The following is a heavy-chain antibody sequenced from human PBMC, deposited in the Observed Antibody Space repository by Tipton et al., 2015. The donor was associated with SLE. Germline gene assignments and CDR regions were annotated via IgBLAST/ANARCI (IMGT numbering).Heavy chain of an antibody. CDR3: AKDRGRFGELFNY. D-gene: IGHD3-10*01. V-gene: IGHV3-30*18. CDR1: GFTFSSYS. J-gene: IGHJ4*02. CDR2: ISYDGSNK. Sequence: SLRLSCAASGFTFSSYSMNWVRQAPGKGLEWVAVISYDGSNKYYADSVKGRFTISRDNSKNTLYLQMNSLRAEDTAVYYCAKDRGRFGELFNYWGQGTLVTVSS.